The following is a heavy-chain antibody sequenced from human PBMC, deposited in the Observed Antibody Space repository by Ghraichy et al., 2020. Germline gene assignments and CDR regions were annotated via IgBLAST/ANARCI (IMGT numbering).Heavy chain of an antibody. J-gene: IGHJ6*02. CDR3: ALREAYYYGMDV. CDR2: IYWNDDK. CDR1: GFSLSTSGVG. Sequence: SGPTLVKPTQTLTLTCTFSGFSLSTSGVGVGWIRQPPGKALEWLALIYWNDDKRYSPSLKSRLTITKDTSKNQVVLTMTNMDPVDTATYYCALREAYYYGMDVWGQGTTVTVSS. V-gene: IGHV2-5*01.